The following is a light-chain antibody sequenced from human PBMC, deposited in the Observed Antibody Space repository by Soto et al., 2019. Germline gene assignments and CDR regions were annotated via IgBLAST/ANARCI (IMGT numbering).Light chain of an antibody. J-gene: IGLJ1*01. CDR3: QSYDHSLGGSGV. V-gene: IGLV1-40*01. Sequence: QSVLTQPPSVSGAPGQRVTISCTGNSSNLGAGYDVHWYQQLPGAAPKLVIFGNRNRPSGVPDRFSGSKSGTSASLAITGLQAEDEADYFCQSYDHSLGGSGVFGTGTKLTVL. CDR2: GNR. CDR1: SSNLGAGYD.